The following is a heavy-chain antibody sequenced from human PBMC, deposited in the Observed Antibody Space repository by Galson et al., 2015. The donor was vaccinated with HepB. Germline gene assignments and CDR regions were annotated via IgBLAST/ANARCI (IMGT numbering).Heavy chain of an antibody. V-gene: IGHV3-66*02. D-gene: IGHD3/OR15-3a*01. CDR2: FYTGGTT. J-gene: IGHJ4*02. CDR1: GLTVSSNY. CDR3: ARVMVANYYDFFDY. Sequence: SLRLSCAASGLTVSSNYMSWVRQTPGKGLECVSMFYTGGTTYYAVSVKGRFTISRDNSKNTLYLQMNGLRAEDTAVYYCARVMVANYYDFFDYWGQGTLVTVSS.